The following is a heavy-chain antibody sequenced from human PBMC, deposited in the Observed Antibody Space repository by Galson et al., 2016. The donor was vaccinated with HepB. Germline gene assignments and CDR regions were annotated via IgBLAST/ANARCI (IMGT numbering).Heavy chain of an antibody. Sequence: LSLTCTVSGGSVSSGNYYWNWIRQPPGKGLESIGYIYYTRSTNNNPSLKSRVTIAVDTSKYQFSLKLTSVTAADTAVYYCARGSWYSSDYFFDYWGQGILVAVSS. CDR1: GGSVSSGNYY. J-gene: IGHJ4*02. CDR2: IYYTRST. CDR3: ARGSWYSSDYFFDY. V-gene: IGHV4-61*01. D-gene: IGHD2-15*01.